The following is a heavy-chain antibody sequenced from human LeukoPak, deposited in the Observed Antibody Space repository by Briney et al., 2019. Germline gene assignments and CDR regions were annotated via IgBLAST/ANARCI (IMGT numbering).Heavy chain of an antibody. J-gene: IGHJ3*02. CDR1: GFTFSSYT. CDR3: AAAYCGGDCYSGAGAFDI. Sequence: GRSLRLSCAASGFTFSSYTMHWVRQAPGKGLEWVAVISYDESNKYYADSVKGRFTISRDNSKNTLYLQMNSLRAEDTAVYYCAAAYCGGDCYSGAGAFDIWGQGTMVTVSS. CDR2: ISYDESNK. D-gene: IGHD2-21*02. V-gene: IGHV3-30-3*01.